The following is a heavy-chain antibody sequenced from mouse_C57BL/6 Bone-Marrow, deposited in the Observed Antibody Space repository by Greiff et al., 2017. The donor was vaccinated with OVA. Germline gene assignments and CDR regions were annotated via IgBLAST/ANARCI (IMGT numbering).Heavy chain of an antibody. CDR1: GYTFTSYW. D-gene: IGHD2-2*01. J-gene: IGHJ4*01. V-gene: IGHV1-72*01. CDR3: ARGLSLRWLRRYAMDY. CDR2: IDPNSGGT. Sequence: VQLQQPGAELVKPGASVKLSCKASGYTFTSYWMHWVKQRPGRGLEWIGRIDPNSGGTKYNEKFKSKATLTVDKPSSTAYMQLSSLTSEDSAVYYCARGLSLRWLRRYAMDYWGQGTSVTVSS.